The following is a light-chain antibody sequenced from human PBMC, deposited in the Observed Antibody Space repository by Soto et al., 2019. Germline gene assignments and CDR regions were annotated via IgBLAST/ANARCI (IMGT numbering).Light chain of an antibody. CDR3: AAWDDSLNALV. J-gene: IGLJ3*02. V-gene: IGLV1-44*01. CDR1: SSNIGSNA. CDR2: TNN. Sequence: SVLTEPPSASGTPGQRVTISCSGASSNIGSNAVNWYQQLPGTAPQLLIYTNNQRPSGVPDRFSGSKSGTSASLAITGLQSEDEADYHCAAWDDSLNALVFGGGTKVTVL.